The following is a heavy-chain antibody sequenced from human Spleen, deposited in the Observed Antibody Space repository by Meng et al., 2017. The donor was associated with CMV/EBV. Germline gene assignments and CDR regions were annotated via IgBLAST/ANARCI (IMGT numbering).Heavy chain of an antibody. CDR3: ARVQPQLYNGFDP. J-gene: IGHJ5*02. CDR2: IKPNSSGT. V-gene: IGHV1-2*02. CDR1: AYTCTDYF. Sequence: WKASAYTCTDYFIHWVRQATGQGLGWMGWIKPNSSGTYYAQKFQGRVSMTRDTSINMAYMELGGLKSDDTAVYYCARVQPQLYNGFDPWGQGTLVTVSS. D-gene: IGHD1-1*01.